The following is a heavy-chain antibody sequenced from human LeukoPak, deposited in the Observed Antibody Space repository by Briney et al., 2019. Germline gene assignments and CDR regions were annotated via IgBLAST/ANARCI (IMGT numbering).Heavy chain of an antibody. J-gene: IGHJ6*03. CDR3: ARDKQDLQLWFYYYYYMDV. Sequence: KPGGSLRLSCAASGFTFSDYYMSWIRQAPGKGLEWVSYISSSGSTIYYADSVKGRFTISRDNAKNSLYLQMNSLRAEDTAVYYCARDKQDLQLWFYYYYYMDVWGKGTTVTVSS. D-gene: IGHD5-18*01. CDR2: ISSSGSTI. V-gene: IGHV3-11*04. CDR1: GFTFSDYY.